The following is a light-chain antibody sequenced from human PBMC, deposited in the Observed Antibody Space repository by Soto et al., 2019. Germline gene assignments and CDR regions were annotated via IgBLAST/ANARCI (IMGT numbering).Light chain of an antibody. CDR3: CSYAGSSTLYV. J-gene: IGLJ1*01. CDR2: EVS. Sequence: QSALTXPASVSGAPGQSITISCTGTSSDVGSYNLVSWYQQHPGKAPKLMIYEVSKRPSGVSNRFSGSKSGNTASLTISGLQAEDEADYYCCSYAGSSTLYVFGTGTRSPS. CDR1: SSDVGSYNL. V-gene: IGLV2-23*02.